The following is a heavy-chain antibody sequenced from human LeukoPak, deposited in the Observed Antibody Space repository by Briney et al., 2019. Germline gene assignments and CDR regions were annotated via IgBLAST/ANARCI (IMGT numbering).Heavy chain of an antibody. CDR2: ISGSGGST. J-gene: IGHJ4*02. CDR1: GFTFSSYA. V-gene: IGHV3-23*01. D-gene: IGHD1-26*01. Sequence: GGSLRLSCAASGFTFSSYAMSWVRQAPGKGLEWVSAISGSGGSTYYADSVKGRFTLSRDNSKNTLYLQMNSLRAEDTAVYYCAKVGTTSGTDEGYFDYWGQGTLVTVSS. CDR3: AKVGTTSGTDEGYFDY.